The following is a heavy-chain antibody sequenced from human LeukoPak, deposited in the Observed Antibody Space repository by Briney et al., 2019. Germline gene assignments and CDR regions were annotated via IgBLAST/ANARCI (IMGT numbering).Heavy chain of an antibody. D-gene: IGHD3-3*01. J-gene: IGHJ4*02. V-gene: IGHV4-34*01. Sequence: SDTLSLTCSVSVHSISVYYWSWIRQPPGKALEWIGEINHSGRTNYTPSLKSRVTISVDTSKNQFSLKLSSVTAADTAVYYCARGNSYDLIDYWGQGTLVTVSS. CDR2: INHSGRT. CDR1: VHSISVYY. CDR3: ARGNSYDLIDY.